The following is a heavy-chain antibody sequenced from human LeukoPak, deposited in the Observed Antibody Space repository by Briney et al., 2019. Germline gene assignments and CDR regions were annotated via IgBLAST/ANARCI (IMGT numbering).Heavy chain of an antibody. CDR2: IYTSGST. D-gene: IGHD3-3*01. CDR1: GGSISSYY. CDR3: AREREKTYDFWSGYRKKPYYYYYMDV. V-gene: IGHV4-4*07. Sequence: PSGTLSLTCTVSGGSISSYYWSWIRQPAGKGLEWIGRIYTSGSTNYNPSLKSRVTMSVDTSKNQFSLKLSSVTAADTAVYYCAREREKTYDFWSGYRKKPYYYYYMDVWGKGTTVTLSS. J-gene: IGHJ6*03.